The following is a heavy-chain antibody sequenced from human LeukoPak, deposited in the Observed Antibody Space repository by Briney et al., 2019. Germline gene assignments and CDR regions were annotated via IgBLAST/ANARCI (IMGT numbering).Heavy chain of an antibody. J-gene: IGHJ4*02. CDR1: GYTFTTYF. Sequence: ASVTVSFTASGYTFTTYFIHWVRQAPGQGLEWMGIINPSDDSTGYALKFQDRLTMTRDLSTSTVYMELISLRSEDTAVYYCANQGSGRSSGFDYWGQGTLVTVSS. CDR2: INPSDDST. CDR3: ANQGSGRSSGFDY. V-gene: IGHV1-46*01. D-gene: IGHD2-15*01.